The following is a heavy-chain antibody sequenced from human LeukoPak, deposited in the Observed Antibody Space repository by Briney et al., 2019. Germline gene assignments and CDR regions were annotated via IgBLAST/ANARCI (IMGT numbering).Heavy chain of an antibody. V-gene: IGHV4-34*01. CDR2: INHSGST. CDR3: AGEYSTSPGH. CDR1: GGSFSGYY. J-gene: IGHJ4*02. D-gene: IGHD6-6*01. Sequence: SETLSLTCAVYGGSFSGYYWSWIRQPPGKGLEWIGEINHSGSTNYNPSLKSRVTLSVDTSKNQFSLKLSSVTAADTAVYFCAGEYSTSPGHWGQGTLVTVSS.